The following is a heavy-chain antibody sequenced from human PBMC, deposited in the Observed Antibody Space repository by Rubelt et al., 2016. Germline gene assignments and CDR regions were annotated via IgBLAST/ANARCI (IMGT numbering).Heavy chain of an antibody. V-gene: IGHV4-59*04. CDR3: ARDLGRSGYASCSDY. Sequence: QVQLQESGPGLVKPSETLSLTCTVSGGSISSYYWSWIRQPPGQGLEWIGSIYYSGSNYYNPSLKSRVTMSVDTSKNQFSLKLTSVTASYTAVYYCARDLGRSGYASCSDYWGRGTLVTVSS. J-gene: IGHJ4*02. CDR2: IYYSGSN. D-gene: IGHD5-12*01. CDR1: GGSISSYY.